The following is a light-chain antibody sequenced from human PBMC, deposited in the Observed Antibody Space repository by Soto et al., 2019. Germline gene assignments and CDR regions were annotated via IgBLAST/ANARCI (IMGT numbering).Light chain of an antibody. J-gene: IGLJ1*01. V-gene: IGLV2-14*01. Sequence: QSVLTQPASVSGSPGQSITISCTGTSRDVGGYNYVSWYQQHPGKAPKVMIYEVSNRPSGVSSRFSGSKSGNTASLTISGLQADDEADYYCSSYTSRSTVVFGVGTKLTVL. CDR3: SSYTSRSTVV. CDR2: EVS. CDR1: SRDVGGYNY.